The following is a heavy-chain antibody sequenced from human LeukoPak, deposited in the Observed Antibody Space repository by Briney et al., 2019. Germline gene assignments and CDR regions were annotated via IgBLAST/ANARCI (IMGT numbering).Heavy chain of an antibody. V-gene: IGHV3-30-3*01. CDR3: ARGLLGATTSYFDY. CDR1: GFTFSSNA. Sequence: GGSLRLSCAASGFTFSSNAMYWVRQAPGKGLEWVAVITYDGSNKYYADSVKGRFTISRDNSRNTLYLQMNSLRAEDTAVYYCARGLLGATTSYFDYWGQGTLVTVSS. J-gene: IGHJ4*02. D-gene: IGHD1-26*01. CDR2: ITYDGSNK.